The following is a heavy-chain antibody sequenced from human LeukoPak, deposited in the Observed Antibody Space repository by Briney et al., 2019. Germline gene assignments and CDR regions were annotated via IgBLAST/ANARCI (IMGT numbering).Heavy chain of an antibody. CDR3: ARGNSISWYYFDY. V-gene: IGHV4-30-4*01. J-gene: IGHJ4*02. Sequence: SQTLSLTCTVSGGSISSGDYYWSWIRQPPGKGLEWIGYIYYSGSTYYNPSLKSRVTISVDTSKNQFSLKLSSVTAADTAVYYCARGNSISWYYFDYWGQGTLVTVSS. D-gene: IGHD6-13*01. CDR2: IYYSGST. CDR1: GGSISSGDYY.